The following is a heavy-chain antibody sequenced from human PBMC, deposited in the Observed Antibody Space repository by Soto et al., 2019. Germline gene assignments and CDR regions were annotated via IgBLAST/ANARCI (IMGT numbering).Heavy chain of an antibody. D-gene: IGHD6-6*01. CDR1: GYTFIDYY. Sequence: ASVKVSCKASGYTFIDYYMHWVRQAPGQGFEWMGRISPRSGGTNYAQKFQGRVTMTWDTSLNTAYMELSSLISEDTAVYYCARDPHSSSSPWGDYIHYYGMDVWGQGTTVTVSS. V-gene: IGHV1-2*02. CDR2: ISPRSGGT. CDR3: ARDPHSSSSPWGDYIHYYGMDV. J-gene: IGHJ6*02.